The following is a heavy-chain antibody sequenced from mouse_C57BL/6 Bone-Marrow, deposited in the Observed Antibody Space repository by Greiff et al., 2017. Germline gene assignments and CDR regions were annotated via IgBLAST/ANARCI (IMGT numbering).Heavy chain of an antibody. V-gene: IGHV1-59*01. J-gene: IGHJ3*01. CDR2: IDPSDSYT. CDR1: GYTFTSYW. CDR3: ARYRQLRLAWLAY. Sequence: QVQLQQPGAELVRPGTSVKLSCKASGYTFTSYWMHWVKQRPGQGLEWIGVIDPSDSYTNYNQKFKGKATLTVDTSSSTAYMQLSSLTSEDSAVYYCARYRQLRLAWLAYWGQGTLVTVSA. D-gene: IGHD3-2*02.